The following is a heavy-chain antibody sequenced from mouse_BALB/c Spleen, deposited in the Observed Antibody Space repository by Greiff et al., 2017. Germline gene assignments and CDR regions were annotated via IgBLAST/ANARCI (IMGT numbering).Heavy chain of an antibody. D-gene: IGHD1-1*01. Sequence: EVKLMESGGGLVQPGGSLRLSCATSGFTFTDYYMSWVRQPPGKALEWLGFIRNKANGYTTEYSASVKGRFTISRDNSQSILYLQMNTLRAEDSATYYCARVYDNYAMDYWGQGTSVTVSS. J-gene: IGHJ4*01. CDR1: GFTFTDYY. CDR2: IRNKANGYTT. V-gene: IGHV7-3*02. CDR3: ARVYDNYAMDY.